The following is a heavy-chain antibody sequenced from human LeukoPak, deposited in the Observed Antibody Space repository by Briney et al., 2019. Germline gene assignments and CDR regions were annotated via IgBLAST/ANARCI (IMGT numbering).Heavy chain of an antibody. CDR3: ARASLASAGTRF. J-gene: IGHJ1*01. Sequence: GASVKVSCKASGYTFSGYYIHWVGQAPGRGLEWVGWINARNGDTNYAQKFQGRVILTRDTSITTSYMEVISLTSDDTAVYYCARASLASAGTRFWGQGTLVIVSS. D-gene: IGHD6-13*01. V-gene: IGHV1-2*02. CDR2: INARNGDT. CDR1: GYTFSGYY.